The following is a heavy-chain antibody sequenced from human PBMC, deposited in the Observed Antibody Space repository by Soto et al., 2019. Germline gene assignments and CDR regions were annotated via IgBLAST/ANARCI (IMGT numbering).Heavy chain of an antibody. J-gene: IGHJ5*02. CDR1: GFSLSTSGVG. V-gene: IGHV2-5*02. D-gene: IGHD6-6*01. CDR2: IYWDDDK. Sequence: QITLKESGPPLVKPTQTLTLTCTFSGFSLSTSGVGVGWIRQPPGKALEWLALIYWDDDKRYSPSLKSRLTIPKDTSKNQVVLTMTNMDPVDTATYYCEHRRGIAARINWFDPWGQGTLVTVSS. CDR3: EHRRGIAARINWFDP.